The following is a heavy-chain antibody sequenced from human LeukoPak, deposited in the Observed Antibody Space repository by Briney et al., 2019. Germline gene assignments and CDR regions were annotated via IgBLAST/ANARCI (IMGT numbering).Heavy chain of an antibody. D-gene: IGHD5-24*01. Sequence: PSETLSLTCTVSGGSISSGGYYWCWIRQHPGKGLEWIGYIYYSGSTYYNPSLKSRVTISVDTSKNQFSLKLSSVTAADTAVYYCARTIRDYYYGMDVWGQGTTVTVSS. CDR1: GGSISSGGYY. J-gene: IGHJ6*02. CDR2: IYYSGST. CDR3: ARTIRDYYYGMDV. V-gene: IGHV4-31*03.